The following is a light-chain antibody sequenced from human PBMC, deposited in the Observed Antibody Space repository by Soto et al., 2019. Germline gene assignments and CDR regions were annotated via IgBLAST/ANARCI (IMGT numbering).Light chain of an antibody. V-gene: IGLV1-51*01. CDR2: DNN. CDR1: SSNIGNNY. J-gene: IGLJ2*01. Sequence: QSVLTQPPSVSAAPGQKVTISCSGSSSNIGNNYVSWYQQLPGTAPKLLIYDNNKRPSGIPDRFSGSKSGTSATLGITGLQTGDEAEYYCGTWDSSLSAHVVFGGGTKVTVL. CDR3: GTWDSSLSAHVV.